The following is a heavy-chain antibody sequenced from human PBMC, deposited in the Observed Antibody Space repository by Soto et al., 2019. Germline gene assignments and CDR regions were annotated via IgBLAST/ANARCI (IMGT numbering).Heavy chain of an antibody. V-gene: IGHV4-30-4*01. J-gene: IGHJ5*02. CDR3: AREPVGYSGSPTGFDP. D-gene: IGHD1-26*01. CDR2: IYYSGST. CDR1: GGSISSGDYY. Sequence: PSETLSLTCTVSGGSISSGDYYWSWIRQPPGKGLEWIGYIYYSGSTYYNPSLKSRVTISVDTSKNQFSLKLSSVTAADTAVYYCAREPVGYSGSPTGFDPWGQGTLVTVSS.